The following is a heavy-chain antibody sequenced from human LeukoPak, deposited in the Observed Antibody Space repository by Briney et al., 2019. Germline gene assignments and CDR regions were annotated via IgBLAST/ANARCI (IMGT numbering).Heavy chain of an antibody. J-gene: IGHJ5*02. Sequence: PSETLTLTCTDSGDSISSRSYYWGWIRQPLGKGLEWIGSIYYSGSTYYNPSLKSRVTISVDTSKSQFSLKLSSVTAADTAVYYCARLYFPRVFDPWGQGTLVTVSS. D-gene: IGHD3-9*01. V-gene: IGHV4-39*01. CDR1: GDSISSRSYY. CDR2: IYYSGST. CDR3: ARLYFPRVFDP.